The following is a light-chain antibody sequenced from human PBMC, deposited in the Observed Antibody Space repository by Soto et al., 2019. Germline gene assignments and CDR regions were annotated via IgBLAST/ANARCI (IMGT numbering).Light chain of an antibody. CDR1: SSDVGSYNL. V-gene: IGLV2-23*01. CDR3: CSYAGSSTFDVV. CDR2: EGS. J-gene: IGLJ2*01. Sequence: QSALTQPASVSGSPGQSITISCTGTSSDVGSYNLVSWYQQQPGKAPKLMIYEGSKRPSGVSNRFSGSKSGNTASLTISGLQAEDEADYYCCSYAGSSTFDVVFGGGTKVTVL.